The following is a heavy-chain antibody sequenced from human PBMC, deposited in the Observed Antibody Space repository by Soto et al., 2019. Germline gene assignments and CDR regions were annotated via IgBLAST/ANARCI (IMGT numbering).Heavy chain of an antibody. CDR3: AHSRPPRLLDY. J-gene: IGHJ4*02. D-gene: IGHD6-6*01. V-gene: IGHV2-5*02. Sequence: QITLKESGPTLVKPTQTLTLTCTFSGFSLGTSGVGVGWIRQPPGKALEWLALIYWDDDKRYSPSLNTRHTXTXGTAKNHEVLTLTNVDPVDTATYYCAHSRPPRLLDYWGQGTLVTVSS. CDR1: GFSLGTSGVG. CDR2: IYWDDDK.